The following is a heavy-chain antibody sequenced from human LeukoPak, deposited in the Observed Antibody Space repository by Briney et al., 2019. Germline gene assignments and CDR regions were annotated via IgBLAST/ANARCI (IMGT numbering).Heavy chain of an antibody. CDR1: GFTFSSYA. Sequence: GGSLRLSCAASGFTFSSYAMHWVPQAPGKGLEWVAVISYDGSNKYYADSVKGRFTISRDNSKNTLYLQMNSLRAEDTAVYYCARVGNCSGGSCYFDYWGQGTLVTVSS. CDR3: ARVGNCSGGSCYFDY. D-gene: IGHD2-15*01. J-gene: IGHJ4*02. V-gene: IGHV3-30-3*01. CDR2: ISYDGSNK.